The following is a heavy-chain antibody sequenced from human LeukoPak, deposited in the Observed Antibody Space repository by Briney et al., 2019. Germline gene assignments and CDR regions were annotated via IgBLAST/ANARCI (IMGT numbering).Heavy chain of an antibody. V-gene: IGHV4-31*03. D-gene: IGHD3-9*01. CDR3: ARNRYFDWLAPVH. CDR2: IYYSGST. J-gene: IGHJ4*02. CDR1: GGSISSGGYY. Sequence: PSETLSLTCTVSGGSISSGGYYWSWIRQHPGKGLEWIGYIYYSGSTYYNPSLKSRVTISVDTSKNQFSLKLSSVTAADTAVYYCARNRYFDWLAPVHWGQGTLVTVSS.